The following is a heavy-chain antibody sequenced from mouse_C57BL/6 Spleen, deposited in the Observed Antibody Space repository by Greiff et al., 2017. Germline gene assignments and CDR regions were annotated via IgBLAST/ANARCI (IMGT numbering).Heavy chain of an antibody. V-gene: IGHV1-50*01. Sequence: QVQLQQPGAELVKPGASVKLSCKASGYTFTSYWMQWVKQRPGQGLEWIGEIDPSDSYNNYNQKFKGKATLTVGTSSSTAYMQHSSLTSEDSAVYYCARGDYGSSYVGWIAYGGQGTLVTVSA. D-gene: IGHD1-1*01. CDR1: GYTFTSYW. J-gene: IGHJ3*01. CDR3: ARGDYGSSYVGWIAY. CDR2: IDPSDSYN.